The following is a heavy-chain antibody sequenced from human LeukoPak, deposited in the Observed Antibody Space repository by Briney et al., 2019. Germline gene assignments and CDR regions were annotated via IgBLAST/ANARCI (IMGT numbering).Heavy chain of an antibody. CDR3: ARDLSHYSSSQWFDP. CDR2: INPSGGGT. J-gene: IGHJ5*02. Sequence: ASVKVSCKASGYTFTSYYMHWVRQAPGQGLEWMGIINPSGGGTSYAQKFQGRVTMTRDTSTSTVYMELSSLRSEDTAVYYCARDLSHYSSSQWFDPWGQGTLVTVSS. D-gene: IGHD6-13*01. V-gene: IGHV1-46*01. CDR1: GYTFTSYY.